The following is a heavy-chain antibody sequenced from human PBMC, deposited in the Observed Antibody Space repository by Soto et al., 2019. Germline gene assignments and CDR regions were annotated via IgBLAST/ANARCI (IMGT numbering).Heavy chain of an antibody. Sequence: ASVKVSCKASGYTFTGYYMHWVRQAPGQGLEWMGWINPNSGGTNYAQKFQGWVTMTRDTSISTAYMELSRLRSEDTAVYYCARALTAAGTVSFDYWGQGTLVTVSS. CDR1: GYTFTGYY. CDR2: INPNSGGT. J-gene: IGHJ4*02. CDR3: ARALTAAGTVSFDY. D-gene: IGHD6-13*01. V-gene: IGHV1-2*04.